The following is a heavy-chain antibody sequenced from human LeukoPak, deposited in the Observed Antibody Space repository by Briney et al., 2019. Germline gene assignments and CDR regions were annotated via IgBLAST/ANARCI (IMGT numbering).Heavy chain of an antibody. CDR1: GFTFSSYS. J-gene: IGHJ4*02. Sequence: SGGSLRLSCAASGFTFSSYSMNWVRQAPGKGLEWVSSISSSSSYIYYADSVKGRFTISRDNAKDSLYLQMNSLGAEDTAVYYCARGYCYSTTSSPDNWGQGTLVTVSS. CDR3: ARGYCYSTTSSPDN. V-gene: IGHV3-21*01. CDR2: ISSSSSYI. D-gene: IGHD2/OR15-2a*01.